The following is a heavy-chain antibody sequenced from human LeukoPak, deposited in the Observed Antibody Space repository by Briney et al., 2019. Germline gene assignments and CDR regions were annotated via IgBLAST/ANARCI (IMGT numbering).Heavy chain of an antibody. CDR3: AKGVWAYDSSGYYFF. D-gene: IGHD3-22*01. Sequence: GGSLRLSCAASGFTFSSYGMHWVRQAPGKGLEWVAFIRYDGSNKYYADSVKGRFTISRDNSKNTLYLQMNSLRAEDTAVYYCAKGVWAYDSSGYYFFWGQGTLVTVSS. CDR1: GFTFSSYG. CDR2: IRYDGSNK. J-gene: IGHJ4*02. V-gene: IGHV3-30*02.